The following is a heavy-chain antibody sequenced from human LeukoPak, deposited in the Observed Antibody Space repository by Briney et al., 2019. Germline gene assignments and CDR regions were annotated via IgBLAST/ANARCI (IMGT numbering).Heavy chain of an antibody. Sequence: SETLSLTCTVSGGSLRSFSWSWVRQPPGGGLEWVGNFYLTGSTDYNSSLKSRVTLSVDTSRNQFSLKLTSVTAADTAVYYCARTRAAVTGGTEWYFDLWGRGTLVSVTS. J-gene: IGHJ2*01. V-gene: IGHV4-4*09. CDR3: ARTRAAVTGGTEWYFDL. D-gene: IGHD6-19*01. CDR1: GGSLRSFS. CDR2: FYLTGST.